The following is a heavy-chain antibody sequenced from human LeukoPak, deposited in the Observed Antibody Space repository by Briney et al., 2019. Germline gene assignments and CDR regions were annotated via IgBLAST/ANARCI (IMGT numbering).Heavy chain of an antibody. V-gene: IGHV4-30-4*08. CDR3: ARFDSSGLYFDY. CDR2: IYYSGST. CDR1: GGSISSGDYY. Sequence: SETLSLTCTVSGGSISSGDYYWSWIRQPPGKGLGWIGYIYYSGSTYYNPSLKSRVTISVDTSKNQFSLKLSSVTAADTAVYYCARFDSSGLYFDYWGQGTLVTVSS. D-gene: IGHD3-22*01. J-gene: IGHJ4*02.